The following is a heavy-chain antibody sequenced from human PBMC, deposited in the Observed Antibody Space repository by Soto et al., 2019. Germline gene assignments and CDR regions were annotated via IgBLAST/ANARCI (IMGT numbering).Heavy chain of an antibody. D-gene: IGHD4-4*01. CDR3: ARSGGLQHIDY. CDR1: GDSISSSSYY. Sequence: PSETLSLTCTVSGDSISSSSYYWGWIRQPPGKGLEWIGSIYYSGSTDYNPSLKGRVTISVDTSKNQFSLKLTSVTAADTAVHYCARSGGLQHIDYWGQGTLVTVSS. V-gene: IGHV4-39*01. CDR2: IYYSGST. J-gene: IGHJ4*02.